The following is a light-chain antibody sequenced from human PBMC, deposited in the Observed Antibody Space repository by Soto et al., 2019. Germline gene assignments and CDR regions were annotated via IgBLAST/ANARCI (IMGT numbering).Light chain of an antibody. Sequence: EIILTQSPDTLSLSPGERATLSCRASQTVSSNYLAWCQQRPGQAPRLLIYAASRRATGTPDRFSGSGSGRDFTLTISRLEPEDVAVYYCQQSVKSPWTFGQGTKVDIK. J-gene: IGKJ1*01. CDR1: QTVSSNY. V-gene: IGKV3-20*01. CDR2: AAS. CDR3: QQSVKSPWT.